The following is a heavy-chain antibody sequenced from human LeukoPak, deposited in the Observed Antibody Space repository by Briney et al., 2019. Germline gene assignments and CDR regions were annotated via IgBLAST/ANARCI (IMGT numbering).Heavy chain of an antibody. CDR3: AKATAFDI. Sequence: GGSLRLSCAASGFTFSTYAMSWVRQAPGKGLEWVSTVSTSGRSTYYADSVKGRFTISRDNSKNTLSLQMNSLRAEDTAVYYCAKATAFDIWGQGTMVTVSS. CDR2: VSTSGRST. V-gene: IGHV3-23*01. CDR1: GFTFSTYA. J-gene: IGHJ3*02.